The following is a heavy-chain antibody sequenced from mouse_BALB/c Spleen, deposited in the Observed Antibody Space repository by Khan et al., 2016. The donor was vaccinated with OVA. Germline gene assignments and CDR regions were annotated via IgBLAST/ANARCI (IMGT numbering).Heavy chain of an antibody. D-gene: IGHD1-2*01. J-gene: IGHJ3*01. CDR2: VNPNNGDT. Sequence: VQLKESGPDLVKPGASVKISCKASGYSFTVSYMTWVKQSHGKSPEWIGRVNPNNGDTNYNQNFKGKAILTVDKSSNTAYVELRSLTSEDSAVFYCARGYEFFPYWGQGTLVTVSA. CDR3: ARGYEFFPY. V-gene: IGHV1-26*01. CDR1: GYSFTVSY.